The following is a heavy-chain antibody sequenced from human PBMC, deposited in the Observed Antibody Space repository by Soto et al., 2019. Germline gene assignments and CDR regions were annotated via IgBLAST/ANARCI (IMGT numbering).Heavy chain of an antibody. CDR1: GFTFSNYW. V-gene: IGHV3-74*02. D-gene: IGHD4-17*01. Sequence: VQLVESGGGLVQPGGSLRLSCAASGFTFSNYWIHWVRQAPGKGLVWVSRINSDGTTTNYADSVKGRFTISRDNARITVFLQMNSLRAEDTAVYYCAKSARGVYGDFDWGQGTLVTVSS. CDR3: AKSARGVYGDFD. CDR2: INSDGTTT. J-gene: IGHJ4*02.